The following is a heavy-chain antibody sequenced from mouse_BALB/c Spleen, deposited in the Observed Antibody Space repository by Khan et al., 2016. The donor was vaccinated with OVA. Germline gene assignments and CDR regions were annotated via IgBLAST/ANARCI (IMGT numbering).Heavy chain of an antibody. J-gene: IGHJ3*01. Sequence: QVQLQQSGAELVKPGASVKLSCKASGYTFTSYQMYWVKQRPGQGLEWIGEINPNNGGTNFNEKFKSKATLTVAKSSSTAFMQLSSLTSEDSAVYYWIRGGYGGFAYWGQGTLVTVSA. CDR2: INPNNGGT. V-gene: IGHV1S81*02. D-gene: IGHD3-1*01. CDR3: IRGGYGGFAY. CDR1: GYTFTSYQ.